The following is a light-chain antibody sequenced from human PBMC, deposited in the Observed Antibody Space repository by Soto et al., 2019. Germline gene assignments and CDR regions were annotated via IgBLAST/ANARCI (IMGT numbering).Light chain of an antibody. V-gene: IGKV3-20*01. CDR2: GAS. J-gene: IGKJ1*01. CDR3: QHYGTSTRT. CDR1: QSISSGY. Sequence: EVVLTQSPGTLSLSPGDRATLSCRATQSISSGYLAWYQQKPGQAPRLLIYGASTRATGIPDRFSGSGSAADVTLTITRLEPEDFAVYYCQHYGTSTRTFGQGPKVEIK.